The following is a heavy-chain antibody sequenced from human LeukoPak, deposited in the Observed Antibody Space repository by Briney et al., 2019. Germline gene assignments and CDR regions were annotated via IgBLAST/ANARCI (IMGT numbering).Heavy chain of an antibody. V-gene: IGHV3-23*01. J-gene: IGHJ4*02. CDR3: AKGDHYGSGSYLGYFDY. D-gene: IGHD3-10*01. Sequence: GGSLRLSCAASGFTFSSYAMSWVRQAPGKGLEWVSAISGSGGSTYYADSVKGRFTISRDNSKNTLYLQMNSLRAEDTAVYYCAKGDHYGSGSYLGYFDYWGQGTLVTVSS. CDR2: ISGSGGST. CDR1: GFTFSSYA.